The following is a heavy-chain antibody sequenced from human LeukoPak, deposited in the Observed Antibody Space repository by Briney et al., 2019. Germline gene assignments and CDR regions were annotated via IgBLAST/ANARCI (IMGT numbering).Heavy chain of an antibody. D-gene: IGHD3-10*01. CDR1: GYTFTGYY. CDR2: INPNGSGT. Sequence: ASVKLSCKASGYTFTGYYMHWVRQAPGQGLEWMGWINPNGSGTNYAHTLQGRVTMTRNTSISTPYMQLNRLRADDTAVYYCARTAGGSGCYYYFDDWGQGTLVTVSS. CDR3: ARTAGGSGCYYYFDD. V-gene: IGHV1-2*02. J-gene: IGHJ4*02.